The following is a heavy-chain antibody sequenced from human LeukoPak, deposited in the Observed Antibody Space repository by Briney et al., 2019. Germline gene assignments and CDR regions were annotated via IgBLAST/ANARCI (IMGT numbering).Heavy chain of an antibody. Sequence: SETLSLTCTVSGGSIISRSYYWSWIRQPPGKGLEWIGYISYSGSTNYNPSLNSRIIISVDTSKNQFSLKLSSVTAADTAVYYCARGGSGYDSFDYWGQGTLVTVSS. V-gene: IGHV4-61*01. D-gene: IGHD5-12*01. CDR2: ISYSGST. CDR1: GGSIISRSYY. J-gene: IGHJ4*02. CDR3: ARGGSGYDSFDY.